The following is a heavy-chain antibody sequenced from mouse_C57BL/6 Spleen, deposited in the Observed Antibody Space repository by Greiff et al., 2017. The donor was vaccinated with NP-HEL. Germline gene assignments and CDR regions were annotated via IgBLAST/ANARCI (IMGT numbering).Heavy chain of an antibody. CDR3: ARLTTVDFYAMDY. Sequence: VQLQQSGPELVKPGASVKISCKASGYAFSSSWMNWVKQRPGKGLEWIGRIYPGDGDTNYNGKFKGKATLTADKSSSTAYMQLSSLTFEDSAVYFCARLTTVDFYAMDYWGQGTSVTVSS. V-gene: IGHV1-82*01. J-gene: IGHJ4*01. CDR1: GYAFSSSW. CDR2: IYPGDGDT. D-gene: IGHD1-1*01.